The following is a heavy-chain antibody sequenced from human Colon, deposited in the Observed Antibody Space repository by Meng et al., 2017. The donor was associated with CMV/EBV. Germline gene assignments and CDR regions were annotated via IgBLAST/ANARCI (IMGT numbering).Heavy chain of an antibody. J-gene: IGHJ4*02. Sequence: GGSLRLSCKASGFNVTNKWMSWVRQAPGKGLEWVGVSYGAGPTDSAGSAKGRFTISRDNSKNTLYLQMSSLRADDTAVYYCADDFWMERGYWGPGTLVTVSS. CDR3: ADDFWMERGY. CDR2: SYGAGPT. D-gene: IGHD3/OR15-3a*01. V-gene: IGHV3-66*02. CDR1: GFNVTNKW.